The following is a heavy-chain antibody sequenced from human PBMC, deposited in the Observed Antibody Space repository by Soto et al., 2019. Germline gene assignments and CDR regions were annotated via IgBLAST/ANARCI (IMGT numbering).Heavy chain of an antibody. CDR3: AREEVSQWFTKGYSVMDV. D-gene: IGHD2-8*01. Sequence: QVQLQQWGAGLLKPSETLSLTCAVYGGSLRDYSWSWIRQPPGMGLEWIGEINHSGSNTYNPSLKSRVTILVEMSKNHFSLNLSSVTAADTAVYYCAREEVSQWFTKGYSVMDVWGQGTTVTVSS. J-gene: IGHJ6*02. CDR2: INHSGSN. V-gene: IGHV4-34*01. CDR1: GGSLRDYS.